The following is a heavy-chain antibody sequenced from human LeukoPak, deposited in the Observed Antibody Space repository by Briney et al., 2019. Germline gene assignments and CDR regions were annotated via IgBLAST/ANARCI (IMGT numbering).Heavy chain of an antibody. V-gene: IGHV4-4*07. Sequence: PSETLSLTCTVSGGAISGFYWSWIRQPAGKGLEWIGRIYSSGSAHYNPSLKSRVTMSVDTSKNQFSLNLSSVTAADTAVYYCAREAGGFGELLLDYWGQGTLVTVSS. CDR2: IYSSGSA. CDR1: GGAISGFY. J-gene: IGHJ4*02. CDR3: AREAGGFGELLLDY. D-gene: IGHD3-10*01.